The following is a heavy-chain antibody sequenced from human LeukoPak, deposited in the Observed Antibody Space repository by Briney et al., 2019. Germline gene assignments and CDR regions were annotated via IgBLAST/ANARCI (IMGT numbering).Heavy chain of an antibody. D-gene: IGHD6-19*01. V-gene: IGHV4-34*01. Sequence: SETLSLTCAVYGGSFSGYYWSWIRQPPGKGLEWIGEINHSGSTNYNPSLKSRVTISVDTSKNQFSLKLSSVTAADTAVYYCAREGIAVAPRGDYWGQGTLVTVSS. CDR1: GGSFSGYY. CDR2: INHSGST. J-gene: IGHJ4*02. CDR3: AREGIAVAPRGDY.